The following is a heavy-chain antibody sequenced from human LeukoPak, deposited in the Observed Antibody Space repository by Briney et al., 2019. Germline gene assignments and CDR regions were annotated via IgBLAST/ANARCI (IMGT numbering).Heavy chain of an antibody. D-gene: IGHD6-19*01. V-gene: IGHV1-2*06. CDR1: GYTFTGYY. J-gene: IGHJ4*02. Sequence: ASVKVSCKASGYTFTGYYMHWVRQAPGQGLEWMGRINPDSGGTNYAQKFQNRVTMTRDTSISTVYVELSRLRSDGTAIYYCAKALGLAGTRAYYFDYWGQGTLVTVSS. CDR2: INPDSGGT. CDR3: AKALGLAGTRAYYFDY.